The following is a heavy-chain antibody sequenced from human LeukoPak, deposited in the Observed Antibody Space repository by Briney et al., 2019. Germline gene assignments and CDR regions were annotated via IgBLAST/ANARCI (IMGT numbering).Heavy chain of an antibody. CDR3: AKDQGFSYYYLDY. D-gene: IGHD5-18*01. J-gene: IGHJ4*02. CDR2: ISANGANT. Sequence: GGSLRLSCVASGFTYNSHAMSWVRQAPGKWLEWVSGISANGANTYYTDSVRGRFTISRDNSKNTVYLQMSSLSAEDTAIYYCAKDQGFSYYYLDYWGQGILVTVSS. V-gene: IGHV3-23*01. CDR1: GFTYNSHA.